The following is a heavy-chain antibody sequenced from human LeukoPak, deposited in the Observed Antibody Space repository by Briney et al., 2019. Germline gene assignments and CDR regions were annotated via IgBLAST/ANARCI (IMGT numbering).Heavy chain of an antibody. CDR2: ISSSSSYI. CDR1: GFTFISYS. D-gene: IGHD2-2*03. V-gene: IGHV3-21*01. Sequence: GGSLRLSCAASGFTFISYSMNWVRQAPGKGLEWVSSISSSSSYIYYADSVKGRFTISRDNAKYSLYLQMNSLRAEDTAVYYCARALGIVVASGCFDPWGQGTLVTVSS. J-gene: IGHJ5*02. CDR3: ARALGIVVASGCFDP.